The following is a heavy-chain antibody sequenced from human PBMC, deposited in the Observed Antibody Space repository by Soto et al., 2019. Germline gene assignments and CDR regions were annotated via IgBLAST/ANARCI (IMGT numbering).Heavy chain of an antibody. CDR1: GFTFSHYN. CDR2: IGAGSSPT. D-gene: IGHD3-9*01. V-gene: IGHV3-48*02. Sequence: GGSLRLSCTASGFTFSHYNMNWVRQTPGKGLEWVSYIGAGSSPTYYADSVKGRFTISRDNAQNSLFLQMNSLRDEDTAVYYCVRDNRLRFFVCPQFDPWGQVTLVTVSS. CDR3: VRDNRLRFFVCPQFDP. J-gene: IGHJ5*02.